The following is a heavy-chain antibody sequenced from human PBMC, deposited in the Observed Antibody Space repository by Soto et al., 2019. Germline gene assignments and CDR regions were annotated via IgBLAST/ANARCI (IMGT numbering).Heavy chain of an antibody. D-gene: IGHD1-26*01. V-gene: IGHV1-69*13. Sequence: VASVKVSCKASGGTFKSYVFSWVRQAPGQGLEWMGGFIPLFGTPNYAQKFQGRVTITADESTSTAYMELSSLRSEDTAVYYCARQIVGATYRFDYWGQGTLVTVSS. CDR3: ARQIVGATYRFDY. CDR2: FIPLFGTP. J-gene: IGHJ4*02. CDR1: GGTFKSYV.